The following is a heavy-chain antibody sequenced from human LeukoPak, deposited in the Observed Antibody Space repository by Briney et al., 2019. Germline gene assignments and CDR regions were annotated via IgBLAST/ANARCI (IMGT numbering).Heavy chain of an antibody. CDR3: ARSLAPGDYFDY. V-gene: IGHV3-21*01. CDR1: GFTFSSYS. CDR2: ISSSSSYI. Sequence: PGGSLRLSCAASGFTFSSYSMSWVRQAPGKGLEWVSSISSSSSYIYYADSVKGRFTISRDNAKNSLYLQMNSLRAEDTAVYYCARSLAPGDYFDYWGQGTLVTVSS. J-gene: IGHJ4*02.